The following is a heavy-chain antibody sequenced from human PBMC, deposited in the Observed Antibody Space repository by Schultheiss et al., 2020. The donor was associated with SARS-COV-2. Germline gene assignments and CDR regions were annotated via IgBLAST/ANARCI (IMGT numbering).Heavy chain of an antibody. Sequence: SETLSLTCAVYGGSFSGYYWSWIRQHPGKGLEWIGYIYYSGSTYYNPSLKSRVTISVDTSKNQFSLKLRSVTAADTAVYYCARGKDTAMVTVRWFDPWGQGTLVTVSS. D-gene: IGHD5-18*01. J-gene: IGHJ5*02. CDR2: IYYSGST. CDR3: ARGKDTAMVTVRWFDP. CDR1: GGSFSGYY. V-gene: IGHV4-34*01.